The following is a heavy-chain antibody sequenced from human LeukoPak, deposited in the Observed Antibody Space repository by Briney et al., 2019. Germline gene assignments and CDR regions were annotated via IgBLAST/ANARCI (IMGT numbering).Heavy chain of an antibody. Sequence: ASVKVSCKASGYTFTSYDINWVRQATGQGLEWMGWMNPNSGNTGYAQKFQGRVTMTRNTSISTAYMELSSLRSEDTAVYYCARMMNYDFWSGYPVYYYYGMDVWGQGTTVTVSS. V-gene: IGHV1-8*01. J-gene: IGHJ6*02. D-gene: IGHD3-3*01. CDR1: GYTFTSYD. CDR2: MNPNSGNT. CDR3: ARMMNYDFWSGYPVYYYYGMDV.